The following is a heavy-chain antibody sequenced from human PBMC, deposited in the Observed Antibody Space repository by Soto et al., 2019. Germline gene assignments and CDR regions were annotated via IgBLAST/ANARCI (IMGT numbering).Heavy chain of an antibody. D-gene: IGHD3-22*01. CDR1: GFTFSSYG. CDR3: ARDRDDYYDSSGYYAAYYFDY. J-gene: IGHJ4*02. CDR2: IWYDGSNK. V-gene: IGHV3-33*01. Sequence: QVQLVESGGGVVQPGRSLRLSCAASGFTFSSYGMHWVRQAPGKGLEWVAVIWYDGSNKYYADSVKGLFTISRDNSKNTLYLQMNSLRAEDTAVYYCARDRDDYYDSSGYYAAYYFDYWGQGTLVTVSS.